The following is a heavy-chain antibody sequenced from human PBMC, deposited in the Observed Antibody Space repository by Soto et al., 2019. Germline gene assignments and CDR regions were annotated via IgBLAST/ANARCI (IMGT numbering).Heavy chain of an antibody. CDR2: IDPSDSYT. CDR3: ASQPGDYYGMDV. CDR1: GYSFTSYW. V-gene: IGHV5-10-1*01. D-gene: IGHD7-27*01. J-gene: IGHJ6*02. Sequence: GESLKISCKGSGYSFTSYWISWVRQMPGKGLEWMGRIDPSDSYTNYSPSFQGHVTISADKSISTAYLQWSSLKASDTAMYYCASQPGDYYGMDVWGQGTTVTVSS.